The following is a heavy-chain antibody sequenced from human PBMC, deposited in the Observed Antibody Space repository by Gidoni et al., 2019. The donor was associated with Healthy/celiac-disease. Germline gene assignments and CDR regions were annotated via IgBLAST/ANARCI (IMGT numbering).Heavy chain of an antibody. J-gene: IGHJ5*02. Sequence: QLQLQESGPGLVKPSETLSLTCTVSGGSISSTSYYWGWIRQPPGKGLEWIGSIYYSGSTYYNPSLKSRVTISVDTSKNQFSLKLSSVTAADTAVYYCARHPFVPQYQLLWTDWFDPWGQGTLVTVSS. CDR1: GGSISSTSYY. V-gene: IGHV4-39*01. CDR3: ARHPFVPQYQLLWTDWFDP. CDR2: IYYSGST. D-gene: IGHD2-2*01.